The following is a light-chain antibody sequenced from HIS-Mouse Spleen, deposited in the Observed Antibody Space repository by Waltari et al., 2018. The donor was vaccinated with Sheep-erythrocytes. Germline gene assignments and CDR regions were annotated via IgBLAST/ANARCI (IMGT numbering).Light chain of an antibody. CDR1: SSNIGSNY. CDR3: AAWDDSLSGNWV. Sequence: QSVLTQPPSASGTPGQRVTTSCSRISSNIGSNYVYWYQQLPGTATKLLIYRNNQRPSGVPDRFSGSKSGTSASLAISGLRSEDEADYYCAAWDDSLSGNWVFGGGTKLTVL. V-gene: IGLV1-47*01. CDR2: RNN. J-gene: IGLJ3*02.